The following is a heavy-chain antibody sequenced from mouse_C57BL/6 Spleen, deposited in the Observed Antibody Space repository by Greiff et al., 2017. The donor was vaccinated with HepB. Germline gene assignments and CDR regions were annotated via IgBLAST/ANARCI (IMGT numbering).Heavy chain of an antibody. CDR1: GFTFSDYY. D-gene: IGHD3-2*02. V-gene: IGHV5-12*01. CDR3: ARRTQASAMDY. J-gene: IGHJ4*01. Sequence: DVKLVESGGGLVQPGGSLKLSCAASGFTFSDYYMYWVRQTPEKRLEWVAYISNGGGSTYYPDTVKGRFTISRDNAKNTLYLQMSRLKSEDTAMYYCARRTQASAMDYWGQGTSVTVSS. CDR2: ISNGGGST.